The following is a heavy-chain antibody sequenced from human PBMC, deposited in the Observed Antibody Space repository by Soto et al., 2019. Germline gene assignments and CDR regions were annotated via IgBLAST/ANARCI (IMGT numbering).Heavy chain of an antibody. CDR3: ARDIVVVPAARGNYYYYYGMDV. J-gene: IGHJ6*02. CDR2: IYYSGST. V-gene: IGHV4-39*02. Sequence: SETHSLTSTVSGGNIGSSSYYWGWIRQPPGKGLEWIGSIYYSGSTYYNPSLKSRVTISVDTSKNQFSLKLSSVTAADTAVYYCARDIVVVPAARGNYYYYYGMDVWGQGTTVTVSS. CDR1: GGNIGSSSYY. D-gene: IGHD2-2*01.